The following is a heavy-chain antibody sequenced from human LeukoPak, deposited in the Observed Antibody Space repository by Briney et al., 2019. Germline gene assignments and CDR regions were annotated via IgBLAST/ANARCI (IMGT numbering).Heavy chain of an antibody. CDR1: GDSVTSYY. V-gene: IGHV4-59*08. D-gene: IGHD2-15*01. J-gene: IGHJ4*02. CDR2: VSSDGTT. CDR3: PRLDCSGVDACYNR. Sequence: SETLSLTCSVSGDSVTSYYWNWIREPPGKGLEWIGYVSSDGTTNYTPSLRNRVIMSMDTANHHLSLNPTSQTATDTDIYYCPRLDCSGVDACYNRGGGGTLVTVPS.